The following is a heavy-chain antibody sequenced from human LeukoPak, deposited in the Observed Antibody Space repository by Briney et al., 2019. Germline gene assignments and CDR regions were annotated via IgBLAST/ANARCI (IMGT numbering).Heavy chain of an antibody. CDR3: ARRHRDCSGDSCFLLDY. D-gene: IGHD2-15*01. CDR1: GGSISTYY. J-gene: IGHJ4*02. CDR2: ISYIGST. V-gene: IGHV4-59*08. Sequence: SETLSLTCTVSGGSISTYYWSWIRQPPGKGLEWIGYISYIGSTKYNPSLKSRVTMSVDKSKNQVSLKLSSVTAADTAMYYCARRHRDCSGDSCFLLDYWGQGTLVTVSS.